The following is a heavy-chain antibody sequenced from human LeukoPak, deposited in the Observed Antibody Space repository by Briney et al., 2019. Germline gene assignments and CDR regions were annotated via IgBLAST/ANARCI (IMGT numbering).Heavy chain of an antibody. V-gene: IGHV4-30-2*01. CDR2: IYHSGST. D-gene: IGHD6-19*01. Sequence: PSETLSLTCTVSGGSISSGGYYWSWIRQPPGKGLEWIGYIYHSGSTYYNPSLKSRVTISVDRSKNQFSLKLSSVTAADTAVYYCARGPYSSGWDTNYFDYWGQGTLVTVSS. J-gene: IGHJ4*02. CDR3: ARGPYSSGWDTNYFDY. CDR1: GGSISSGGYY.